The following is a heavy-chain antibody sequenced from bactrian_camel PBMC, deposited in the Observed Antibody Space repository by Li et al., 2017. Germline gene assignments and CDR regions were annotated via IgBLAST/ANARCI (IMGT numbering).Heavy chain of an antibody. J-gene: IGHJ4*01. CDR2: IYSDGSNT. Sequence: HVQLVESGGGLVQPGGSLTLSCRASSSTFKNYDMSWVRQAPGKGLEWVSSIYSDGSNTDYADSVMDRFTVSRDNAKNTVYLQMNSLKSEDTAVYFCAADIAVQALGVSFHYWGQGTQVTVS. D-gene: IGHD3*01. V-gene: IGHV3-2*01. CDR3: AADIAVQALGVSFHY. CDR1: SSTFKNYD.